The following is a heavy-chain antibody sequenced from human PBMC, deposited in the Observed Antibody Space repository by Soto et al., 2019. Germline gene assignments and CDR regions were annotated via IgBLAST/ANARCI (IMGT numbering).Heavy chain of an antibody. D-gene: IGHD5-18*01. J-gene: IGHJ6*02. CDR2: IIPIFGTA. CDR1: GGTFSSYA. Sequence: QVQLVQSGAEVKKPGSSVKVSCKASGGTFSSYAISWVRQAPGQGLEWMGGIIPIFGTANYAQKFQGRVTITAEESTSTAYMEMSSLRSEDTAVYYCARSVEDTAMVSYFYYYYGMDVWGQGTTVTVSS. CDR3: ARSVEDTAMVSYFYYYYGMDV. V-gene: IGHV1-69*01.